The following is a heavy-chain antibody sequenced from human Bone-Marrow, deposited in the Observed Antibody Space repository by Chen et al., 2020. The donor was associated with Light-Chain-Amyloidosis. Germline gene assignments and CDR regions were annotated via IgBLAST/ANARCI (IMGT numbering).Heavy chain of an antibody. CDR1: GFTFSSHW. V-gene: IGHV3-7*01. Sequence: VQLVESGGGVVPPGTSLRLSCVASGFTFSSHWMSWVRQAPGKGLEWVANIKQDGSEKYYADSVKGRFTISRDNAKNSLYLQMNSLRAEDTAVYYCAEINTNWGQGTLVTVSS. CDR3: AEINTN. CDR2: IKQDGSEK. J-gene: IGHJ4*02.